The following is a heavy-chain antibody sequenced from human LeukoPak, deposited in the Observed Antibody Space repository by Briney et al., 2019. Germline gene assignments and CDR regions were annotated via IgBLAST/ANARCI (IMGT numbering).Heavy chain of an antibody. CDR2: IIPIFGTA. CDR1: GGTFSSYA. J-gene: IGHJ6*03. D-gene: IGHD2-2*01. Sequence: GASVKVSCKASGGTFSSYAISWVRQAPGQGLEWMGGIIPIFGTANYAQKFQGRVTITADESTSTAYMELSSLRSEDTAVYYCASNTLPAAITYYYYYYRDVWGKGATVTVSS. CDR3: ASNTLPAAITYYYYYYRDV. V-gene: IGHV1-69*13.